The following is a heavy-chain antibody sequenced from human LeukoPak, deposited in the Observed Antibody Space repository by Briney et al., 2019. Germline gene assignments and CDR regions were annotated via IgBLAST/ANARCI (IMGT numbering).Heavy chain of an antibody. J-gene: IGHJ4*02. D-gene: IGHD3-10*01. CDR3: AIHLGYGSGRYFDY. CDR1: GYTFTSYG. CDR2: ISAYNGNT. V-gene: IGHV1-18*01. Sequence: ASVKVSCKASGYTFTSYGISWVRQAPGQGLEWMGWISAYNGNTNYAQKFQGRVTMTRDTSTSTVYMELSSLRSEDTAVYYCAIHLGYGSGRYFDYWGQGTLVTVSS.